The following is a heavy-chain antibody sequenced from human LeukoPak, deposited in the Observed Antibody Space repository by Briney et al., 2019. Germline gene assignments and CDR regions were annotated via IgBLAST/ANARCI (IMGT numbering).Heavy chain of an antibody. Sequence: GASVKVSCKASGYTSTNYGISWVRQAPGQGLEWMGWISINRGNTNYAQKFQGRVSMTTDTSTSTAYMELRGLRSDDTAMYYCARDRGYGGTIVFDYWGQGTLVTVSS. V-gene: IGHV1-18*01. CDR3: ARDRGYGGTIVFDY. D-gene: IGHD4-23*01. CDR2: ISINRGNT. J-gene: IGHJ4*02. CDR1: GYTSTNYG.